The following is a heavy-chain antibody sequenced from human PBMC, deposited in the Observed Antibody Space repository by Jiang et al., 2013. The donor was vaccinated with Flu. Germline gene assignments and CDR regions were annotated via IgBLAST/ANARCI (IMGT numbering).Heavy chain of an antibody. Sequence: PGLVKPSETLSLTCTVSGGSISSYYWSWIRQPPGKGLEWIGYIYYSGSTYYNPSLKSRVTISVDTSKNQFSLKLSSVTAADTAVYYCARHLQGYSDAFDIWGQGTMVTVSS. CDR3: ARHLQGYSDAFDI. D-gene: IGHD4-11*01. J-gene: IGHJ3*02. CDR1: GGSISSYY. CDR2: IYYSGST. V-gene: IGHV4-59*08.